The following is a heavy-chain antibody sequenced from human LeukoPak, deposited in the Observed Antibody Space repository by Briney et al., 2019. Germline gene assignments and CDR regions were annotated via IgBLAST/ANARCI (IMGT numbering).Heavy chain of an antibody. CDR3: ARDVWFGDFTFDY. CDR1: GYTFTGYY. V-gene: IGHV1-2*02. J-gene: IGHJ4*02. D-gene: IGHD3-10*01. CDR2: INPNSGGT. Sequence: GASVKVSCKASGYTFTGYYIHWVRQAPGQGLEWMGWINPNSGGTNYPQKFQGRVTMIRDTSISTAYMELSRLTSDDTAVYFCARDVWFGDFTFDYWGQGALVTVSS.